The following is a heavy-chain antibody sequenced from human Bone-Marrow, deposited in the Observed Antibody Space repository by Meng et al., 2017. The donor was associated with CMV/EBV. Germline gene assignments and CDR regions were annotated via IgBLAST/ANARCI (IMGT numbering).Heavy chain of an antibody. Sequence: GGSLRLSCAASGFTFTDQWMHWIRQVPGKGLLCVSRINIDGSGTTYADSVNGRFTISRDNAKNTVYLQMNSLRVEDTAVYYCARGYYYDSSGYLVHTSSFDYWGQGTLVAASS. V-gene: IGHV3-74*01. J-gene: IGHJ4*02. CDR3: ARGYYYDSSGYLVHTSSFDY. D-gene: IGHD3-22*01. CDR1: GFTFTDQW. CDR2: INIDGSGT.